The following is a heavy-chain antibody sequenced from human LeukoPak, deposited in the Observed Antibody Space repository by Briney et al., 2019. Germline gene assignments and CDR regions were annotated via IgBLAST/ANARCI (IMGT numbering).Heavy chain of an antibody. J-gene: IGHJ3*02. D-gene: IGHD3-22*01. Sequence: ASVKVSCKASGGTFSSYAISWVRQAPGQGLEWMGRIIPIFGTANYAQKFQGRVTITADKSTSTAYMELSSLRSEDTAVYYCASLPKNYDSSGYYNAFDIWGQGTMVTVPS. CDR1: GGTFSSYA. CDR2: IIPIFGTA. CDR3: ASLPKNYDSSGYYNAFDI. V-gene: IGHV1-69*06.